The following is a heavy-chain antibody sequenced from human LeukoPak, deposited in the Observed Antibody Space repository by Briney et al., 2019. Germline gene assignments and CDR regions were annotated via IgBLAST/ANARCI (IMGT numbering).Heavy chain of an antibody. J-gene: IGHJ4*02. CDR2: IYYSGST. V-gene: IGHV4-39*01. Sequence: SETLSLTCTVSGGSISSSSYYWGWIRQPPGKGLEWIGSIYYSGSTYYNPSLKSRVTISVDTSKNQFSLKLSSVTAADTAVYYCARHKSITMVRGTKRGVGFFDYWGQGTLVTVSS. CDR3: ARHKSITMVRGTKRGVGFFDY. D-gene: IGHD3-10*01. CDR1: GGSISSSSYY.